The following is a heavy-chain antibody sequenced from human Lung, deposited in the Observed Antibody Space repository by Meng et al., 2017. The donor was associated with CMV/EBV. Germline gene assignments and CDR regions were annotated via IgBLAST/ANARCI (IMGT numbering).Heavy chain of an antibody. CDR2: VYRIGYT. CDR3: ARVTEYGGNCFDS. V-gene: IGHV4-4*02. D-gene: IGHD4/OR15-4a*01. CDR1: GTFISTSSW. Sequence: AVSGTFISTSSWWSWHRQPPCKGLEWIGEVYRIGYTNYNPSLESRVTMSVDRSKNQFSLRLSSVTAADTAIYYCARVTEYGGNCFDSWGQGTLVTVSS. J-gene: IGHJ4*02.